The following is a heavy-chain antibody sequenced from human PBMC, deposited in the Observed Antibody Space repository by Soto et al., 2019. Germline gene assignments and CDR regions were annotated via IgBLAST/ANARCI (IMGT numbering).Heavy chain of an antibody. J-gene: IGHJ5*02. D-gene: IGHD3-9*01. CDR3: AKDQDILTGDFLTPSFDP. CDR2: ISGSGGST. Sequence: GSLRLSCAASGFTFSSYAMSWVRQAPGKGLEWVSAISGSGGSTYYADSVKGRFTISRDNSKNTLYLQMNSLRAEDTAVYYCAKDQDILTGDFLTPSFDPWGQGTLVTVSS. CDR1: GFTFSSYA. V-gene: IGHV3-23*01.